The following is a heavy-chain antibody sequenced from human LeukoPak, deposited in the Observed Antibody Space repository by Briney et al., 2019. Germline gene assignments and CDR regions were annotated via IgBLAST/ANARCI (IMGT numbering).Heavy chain of an antibody. CDR1: GLTFTNYP. J-gene: IGHJ4*02. Sequence: GGSLRLSCSASGLTFTNYPMHWVRQAPGKGLEFVSSISSNGISTYYADSVRGRFTISRDNSKNTLYLQMSSLRAEDRAVYYCVKDTNNPGVAGGDYWGQGTLVTVSS. V-gene: IGHV3-64D*06. CDR2: ISSNGIST. D-gene: IGHD6-19*01. CDR3: VKDTNNPGVAGGDY.